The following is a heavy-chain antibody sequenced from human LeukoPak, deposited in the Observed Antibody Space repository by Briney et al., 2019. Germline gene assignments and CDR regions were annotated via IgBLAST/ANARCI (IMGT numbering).Heavy chain of an antibody. V-gene: IGHV3-48*03. CDR3: ARVSRGDGYNWWYYFDY. CDR2: ISSSGSTI. D-gene: IGHD5-24*01. J-gene: IGHJ4*02. CDR1: GFTFSDYA. Sequence: PGGSLRLSCAASGFTFSDYAMNWVRQAPGKGLEWVSYISSSGSTIYYADSVKGRFTISRDNAKNSLYLQMNSLRAEDTAVYYCARVSRGDGYNWWYYFDYWGQGTLVTVSS.